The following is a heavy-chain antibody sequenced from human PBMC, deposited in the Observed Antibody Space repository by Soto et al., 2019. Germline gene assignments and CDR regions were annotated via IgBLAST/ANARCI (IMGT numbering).Heavy chain of an antibody. D-gene: IGHD3-10*01. Sequence: GASVKVSCKASGYTFTGYYMHWVRQAPGQGLEWMGWINPNSGGTNYAQKVQGWVTMTRDTSISTAYMELSRLRSDDTAVYYCARGSTGSLLCMDYWGKGTMVTVSS. CDR2: INPNSGGT. CDR3: ARGSTGSLLCMDY. V-gene: IGHV1-2*04. CDR1: GYTFTGYY. J-gene: IGHJ4*02.